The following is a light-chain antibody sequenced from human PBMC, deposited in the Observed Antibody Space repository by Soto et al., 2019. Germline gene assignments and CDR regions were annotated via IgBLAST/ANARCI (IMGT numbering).Light chain of an antibody. CDR3: QQSYNTRA. CDR1: QTISRY. CDR2: AAS. J-gene: IGKJ3*01. Sequence: DIPMTQSPSSLSASVGDRVTITCRASQTISRYLNWYQQKPGQAPKLLIFAASSLQSGVPSRFSGSGSGTEVTLAISSLQPEDFATYYGQQSYNTRAFGPGTKVDSK. V-gene: IGKV1-39*01.